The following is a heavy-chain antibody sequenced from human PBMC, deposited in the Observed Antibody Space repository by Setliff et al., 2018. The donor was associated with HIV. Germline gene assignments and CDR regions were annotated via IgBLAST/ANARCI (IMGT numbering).Heavy chain of an antibody. Sequence: GESLKISCQGSGYIFTSYWIAWVRQMPGKGLEWVGIIYPGDSETRYSPSFQGQVIISADKSVSTAYLQWNSLKASDTAIYFCARREGNSYIDYWGRGSLVTVSS. CDR3: ARREGNSYIDY. J-gene: IGHJ4*01. CDR2: IYPGDSET. D-gene: IGHD3-16*01. V-gene: IGHV5-51*01. CDR1: GYIFTSYW.